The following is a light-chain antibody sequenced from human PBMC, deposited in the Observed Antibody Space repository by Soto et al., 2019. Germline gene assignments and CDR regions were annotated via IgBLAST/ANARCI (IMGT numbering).Light chain of an antibody. CDR2: GAS. V-gene: IGKV3-15*01. CDR3: HQYNKWPPIT. Sequence: EIVMTQSPGTLSVSPGERVTLSCRASQSVSSDLAWYQQKPGQAPRLLIYGASTGATDIPARFSGSGSGTDFTLTISNLQSEDFAVYYCHQYNKWPPITFGQGTRLEIK. J-gene: IGKJ5*01. CDR1: QSVSSD.